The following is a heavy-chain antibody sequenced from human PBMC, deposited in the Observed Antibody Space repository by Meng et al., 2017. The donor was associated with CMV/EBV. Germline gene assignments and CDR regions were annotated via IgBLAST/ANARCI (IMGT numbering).Heavy chain of an antibody. CDR2: INPNSGGT. D-gene: IGHD1-20*01. V-gene: IGHV1-2*02. J-gene: IGHJ4*02. CDR1: GHTFTGYY. CDR3: ARDLITGTTPGDY. Sequence: ASVKVSCKASGHTFTGYYMHWVRQAPGQGLEWMGWINPNSGGTNYAQKFQGRFTMTRDTYISTAYMELSRLRSDDTAVYYCARDLITGTTPGDYWGQGTLVTVSS.